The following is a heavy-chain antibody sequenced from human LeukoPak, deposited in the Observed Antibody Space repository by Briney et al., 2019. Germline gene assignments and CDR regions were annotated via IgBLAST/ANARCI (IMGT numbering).Heavy chain of an antibody. J-gene: IGHJ6*02. D-gene: IGHD2-2*01. CDR2: ISSSSGYI. CDR1: GFTFNSYT. V-gene: IGHV3-21*01. Sequence: PGGSLRLSCAASGFTFNSYTMNWVRQAPGKGLEWVSSISSSSGYIYYADSVKGRFTISRDNTKNSLYLQMNSLRVEDTAVYYCARSAIHYGMDVWGQGTTVTVSS. CDR3: ARSAIHYGMDV.